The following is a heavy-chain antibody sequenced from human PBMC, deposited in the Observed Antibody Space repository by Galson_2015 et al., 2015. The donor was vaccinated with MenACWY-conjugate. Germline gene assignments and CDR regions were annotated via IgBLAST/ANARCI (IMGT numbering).Heavy chain of an antibody. V-gene: IGHV4-39*01. Sequence: SETLSLTCTVSGGSISSSSYYWGWIRQPPGKGLEWIGSIYYSGSTYYNPSLKSRVTISVDTSKNQFSLKLSSVTAADTAVYYCARQNGGNSAFLTGWYFQHCGQGTLVTVSS. D-gene: IGHD4-23*01. CDR1: GGSISSSSYY. J-gene: IGHJ1*01. CDR2: IYYSGST. CDR3: ARQNGGNSAFLTGWYFQH.